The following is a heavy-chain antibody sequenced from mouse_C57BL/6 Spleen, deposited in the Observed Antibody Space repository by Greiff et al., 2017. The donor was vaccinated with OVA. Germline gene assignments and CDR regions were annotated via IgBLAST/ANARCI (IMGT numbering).Heavy chain of an antibody. D-gene: IGHD1-1*01. CDR3: ARDYGSSDWYFDV. V-gene: IGHV3-6*01. CDR1: GYSIPSGYY. Sequence: VQLKQSGPGLVKPSQSLSLTCSVTGYSIPSGYYWNWIRQFPGNKLAWMGYISYDGSNNYNPSLKNRISSTRVTSKNQFFLKLNSVTTEDTATYYCARDYGSSDWYFDVWGTETTVTVSS. J-gene: IGHJ1*03. CDR2: ISYDGSN.